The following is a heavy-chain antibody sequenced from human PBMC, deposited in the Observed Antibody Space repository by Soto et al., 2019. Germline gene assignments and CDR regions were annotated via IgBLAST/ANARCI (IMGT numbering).Heavy chain of an antibody. Sequence: PGGSLRLSCAASGFTFSSYAMSWVRQAPGEGLEWVSAISGSGGSTYYADSVKGRFTISRDNSKNTLYLQMNSLRAEDTAVYYCAKDLGYSSSWYRDDAFDIWGQGTMVTVSS. D-gene: IGHD6-13*01. CDR1: GFTFSSYA. CDR2: ISGSGGST. CDR3: AKDLGYSSSWYRDDAFDI. V-gene: IGHV3-23*01. J-gene: IGHJ3*02.